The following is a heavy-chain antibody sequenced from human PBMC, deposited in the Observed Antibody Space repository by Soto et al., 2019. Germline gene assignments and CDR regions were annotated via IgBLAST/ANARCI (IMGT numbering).Heavy chain of an antibody. V-gene: IGHV3-7*01. CDR3: ARGFHYYDSSGYYYFDY. CDR2: IKQDGSEK. J-gene: IGHJ4*02. CDR1: GFTFSSYW. D-gene: IGHD3-22*01. Sequence: GGSLRLSCAASGFTFSSYWMSWVRQAPGKGLEWVANIKQDGSEKYYVDSVKGRFTISRDNAKNSLYLHMNSLRAEDTAVYYCARGFHYYDSSGYYYFDYWGQGTLVTVSS.